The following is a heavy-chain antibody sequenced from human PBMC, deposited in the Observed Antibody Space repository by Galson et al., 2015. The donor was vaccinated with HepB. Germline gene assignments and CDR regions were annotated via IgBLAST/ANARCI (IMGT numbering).Heavy chain of an antibody. CDR2: IYSGGST. D-gene: IGHD4-23*01. J-gene: IGHJ4*02. Sequence: QAPGKGLEWVSAIYSGGSTYYGDSVKGRFTISRDKSKNTLYLHMNSLKAEDTAAYYCVRDVGGNPVGIDYWGQGTLVTVSS. CDR3: VRDVGGNPVGIDY. V-gene: IGHV3-53*01.